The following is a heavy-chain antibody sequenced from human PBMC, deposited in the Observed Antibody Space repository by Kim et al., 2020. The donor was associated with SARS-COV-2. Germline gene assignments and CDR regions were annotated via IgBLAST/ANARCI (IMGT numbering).Heavy chain of an antibody. CDR3: TATTAAADYYFDY. CDR1: GFTFSNSW. V-gene: IGHV3-15*01. D-gene: IGHD6-13*01. J-gene: IGHJ4*01. CDR2: IKSKTDGGTS. Sequence: GGSLRLSCAASGFTFSNSWMRWVRQAPGKGLEWVGRIKSKTDGGTSDYAVPVKGRFTISRDDTKNKLYLQRNSLKTEDTAVYYCTATTAAADYYFDYWG.